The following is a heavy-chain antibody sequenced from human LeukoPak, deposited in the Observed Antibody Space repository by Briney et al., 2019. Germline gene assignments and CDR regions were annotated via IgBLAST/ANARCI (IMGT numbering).Heavy chain of an antibody. Sequence: PGGSLRLSCAASGFAFSSYWMSWVRQAPGKGLEWVAHIKQDGSEKYYVDSVKGRFTISRDNAKNSLYLQMNSLRAEDTAVYYCARYPGGYYYGMDVWGKGTTVTVSS. CDR3: ARYPGGYYYGMDV. D-gene: IGHD3-10*01. CDR2: IKQDGSEK. V-gene: IGHV3-7*03. CDR1: GFAFSSYW. J-gene: IGHJ6*04.